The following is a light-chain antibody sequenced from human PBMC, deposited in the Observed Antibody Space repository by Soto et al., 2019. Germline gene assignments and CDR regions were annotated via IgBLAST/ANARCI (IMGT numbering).Light chain of an antibody. J-gene: IGKJ1*01. CDR2: DAS. V-gene: IGKV1-5*01. CDR3: QYYNSDPWT. CDR1: QTIRRW. Sequence: DIEMTQSPSTLSASVGDRVTITCRASQTIRRWLAWYQQRPGKAPKVLIYDASTLEIGVPARFSGSGSETQFSLTISSLQPEDSATYYCQYYNSDPWTFGQGTKVEIK.